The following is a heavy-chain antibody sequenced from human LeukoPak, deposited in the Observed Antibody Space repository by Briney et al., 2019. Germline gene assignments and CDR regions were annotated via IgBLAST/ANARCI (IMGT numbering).Heavy chain of an antibody. CDR2: ISSSSSTI. D-gene: IGHD2-15*01. V-gene: IGHV3-48*01. CDR3: ARGDCSGGSCYLSLTTIDY. J-gene: IGHJ4*02. Sequence: GGSLRLTCAASAFTFSSYSMHWVRQAPEKGLEWVSSISSSSSTIYYADSVKGRFTISRDNAKNSLYLQMNSLRAEDTAVYYCARGDCSGGSCYLSLTTIDYWGQGTLVTVSS. CDR1: AFTFSSYS.